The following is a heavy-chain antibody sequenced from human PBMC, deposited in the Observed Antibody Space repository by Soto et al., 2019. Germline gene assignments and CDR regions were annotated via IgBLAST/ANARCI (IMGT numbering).Heavy chain of an antibody. CDR2: LVPMFRTA. J-gene: IGHJ4*02. CDR1: GGTFSDSA. V-gene: IGHV1-69*12. Sequence: QVHLVQSGAEVKKPGSSVKVSCKTSGGTFSDSAINWLRQTPGQGLEWMGGLVPMFRTANYAQNLQGRVSITADESTSTVFRGLRSLTFEETDVYYCARGLGGSYFPFDFWGQGTLLTVSS. D-gene: IGHD1-26*01. CDR3: ARGLGGSYFPFDF.